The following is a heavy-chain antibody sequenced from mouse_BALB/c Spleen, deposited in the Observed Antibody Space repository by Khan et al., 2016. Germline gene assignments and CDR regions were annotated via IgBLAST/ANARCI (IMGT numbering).Heavy chain of an antibody. Sequence: QVQLQQSGAELVRPGVSVKISCKGYGYTFTDYAMHWVKQSHAKSLEWIGVISTYYGDTSYNQKFEGKATMTVDKSSSTAYMELARLTSEDSAIXDCAGEELNYDYAMDYWGQGTSVTVSS. J-gene: IGHJ4*01. CDR1: GYTFTDYA. V-gene: IGHV1S137*01. CDR3: AGEELNYDYAMDY. D-gene: IGHD2-1*01. CDR2: ISTYYGDT.